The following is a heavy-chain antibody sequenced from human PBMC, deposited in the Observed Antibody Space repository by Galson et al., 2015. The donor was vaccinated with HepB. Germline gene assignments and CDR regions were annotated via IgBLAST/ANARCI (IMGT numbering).Heavy chain of an antibody. J-gene: IGHJ4*02. Sequence: SLRLSCAASGFTFSSYSMNWVRQAPGKGLEWVSSISSSSSYIYYADSVKGRFTISRDNAKNSLYLQMNSLRAEDTAVYYCASVYGAYYFDYWGQGTLVTVSS. CDR3: ASVYGAYYFDY. CDR1: GFTFSSYS. D-gene: IGHD4/OR15-4a*01. V-gene: IGHV3-21*01. CDR2: ISSSSSYI.